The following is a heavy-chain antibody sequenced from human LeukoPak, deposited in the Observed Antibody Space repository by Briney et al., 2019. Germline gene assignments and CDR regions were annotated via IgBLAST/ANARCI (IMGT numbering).Heavy chain of an antibody. Sequence: ASVKVSCKASGFTFTGYYMHWVRQAPGQGLEWMGWINPNSGGTNYAQKFQGRVTMTRDTSISTAYMELSRLRSDDTAVYYCARGPRGGGSFLFDYWGQGTLVTVSS. CDR2: INPNSGGT. CDR3: ARGPRGGGSFLFDY. V-gene: IGHV1-2*02. CDR1: GFTFTGYY. D-gene: IGHD2-15*01. J-gene: IGHJ4*02.